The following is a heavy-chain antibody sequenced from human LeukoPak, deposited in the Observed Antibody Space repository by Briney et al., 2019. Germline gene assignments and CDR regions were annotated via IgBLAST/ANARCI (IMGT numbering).Heavy chain of an antibody. V-gene: IGHV3-23*01. CDR1: GFTLSSYA. CDR3: ARSGIASSGDYLRYHFDR. Sequence: GGGLRLSCAASGFTLSSYAMSWVRQAPGGGRKWVSAISGSGGSTYYADSVKGRVTISRDKSKNTLYLQMNSLRSEDTAVYYCARSGIASSGDYLRYHFDRWGQGTLLTVPS. CDR2: ISGSGGST. D-gene: IGHD3-22*01. J-gene: IGHJ4*02.